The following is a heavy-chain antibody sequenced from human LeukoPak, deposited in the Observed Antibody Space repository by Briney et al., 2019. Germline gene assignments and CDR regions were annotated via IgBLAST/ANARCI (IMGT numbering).Heavy chain of an antibody. J-gene: IGHJ4*02. CDR2: INPNSGGT. CDR1: GYTLTGSY. D-gene: IGHD6-13*01. V-gene: IGHV1-2*02. CDR3: TRGTAAAGPFDY. Sequence: ASVKVSCKASGYTLTGSYMHWVRQAPGQGLERVGWINPNSGGTNYAQKFQGRVTMTRDTSINTAYMELSRLRSDDTAVYYCTRGTAAAGPFDYWGQGTLVTVSS.